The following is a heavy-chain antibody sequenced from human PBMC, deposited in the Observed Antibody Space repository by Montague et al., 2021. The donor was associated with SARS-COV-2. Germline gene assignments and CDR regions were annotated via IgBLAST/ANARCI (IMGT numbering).Heavy chain of an antibody. V-gene: IGHV4-59*01. CDR3: ARGRDGYYHRSALFDY. CDR1: GGSISSYY. CDR2: ICYSGST. D-gene: IGHD3-22*01. J-gene: IGHJ4*02. Sequence: SECQSLVYTVSGGSISSYYWSWIRQPPGKGLEWIGYICYSGSTNYNPFLKSRVTISVDTSKNQFSLKLTSVTAADTAVYYCARGRDGYYHRSALFDYWGQGTLVTVSS.